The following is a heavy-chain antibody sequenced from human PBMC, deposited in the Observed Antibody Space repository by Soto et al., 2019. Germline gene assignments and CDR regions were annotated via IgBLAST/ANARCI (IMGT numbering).Heavy chain of an antibody. CDR1: GASITYGGYS. J-gene: IGHJ4*02. D-gene: IGHD1-26*01. Sequence: QLQLHESGSGLVKPSQTLSLTCTVSGASITYGGYSWSWIRQTPGKGLEWIGYINHLETTFYNPSLESRRTLSIDRAKNQLSLKLHSVSAADRAVYFCARGGGSDSFDYWGQGILVTVSS. V-gene: IGHV4-30-2*01. CDR3: ARGGGSDSFDY. CDR2: INHLETT.